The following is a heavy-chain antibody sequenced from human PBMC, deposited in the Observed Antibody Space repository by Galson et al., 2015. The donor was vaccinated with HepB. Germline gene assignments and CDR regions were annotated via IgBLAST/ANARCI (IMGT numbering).Heavy chain of an antibody. Sequence: QSGAEVTKPGESLRISCKGSGYSFTSYWISWVRQMPGKGLEWMGRIDPSDSYTNYSPSFQGHVTISADKSISTAYLQWSSLKASDTAMYYCARLHAGIVVVPAATQLGYYYYGMAVLGQGTTVTVSS. V-gene: IGHV5-10-1*01. CDR1: GYSFTSYW. J-gene: IGHJ6*02. D-gene: IGHD2-2*01. CDR2: IDPSDSYT. CDR3: ARLHAGIVVVPAATQLGYYYYGMAV.